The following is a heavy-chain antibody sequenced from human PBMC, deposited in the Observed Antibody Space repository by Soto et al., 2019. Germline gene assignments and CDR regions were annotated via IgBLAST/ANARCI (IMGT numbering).Heavy chain of an antibody. CDR3: TRSRRSILMVYGFGCMGV. V-gene: IGHV3-23*01. Sequence: GGSLRLSCAASRFTLGSHAMSWVRQAPGKGLEWAPSISGSGDGTYYGDSVKGRFTISRDSSSSTLYLQMDNLRGEDTAVYFCTRSRRSILMVYGFGCMGVWGQRTTVTVSS. CDR2: ISGSGDGT. CDR1: RFTLGSHA. J-gene: IGHJ6*02. D-gene: IGHD2-8*01.